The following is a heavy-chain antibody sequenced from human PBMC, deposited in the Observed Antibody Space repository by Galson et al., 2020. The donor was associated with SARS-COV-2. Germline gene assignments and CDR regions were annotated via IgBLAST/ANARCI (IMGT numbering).Heavy chain of an antibody. Sequence: GGSLRLSCAGSRFTFDNYAMTWVRQAPGKGLEWVSAISGDGATTYYADSVKGRFTISRDNSRNKLYLQMNSLRAEDTAIYYCVKTPREFFGVLITTPFEYWGQGTLVTVSS. CDR1: RFTFDNYA. V-gene: IGHV3-23*01. CDR2: ISGDGATT. D-gene: IGHD3-3*01. J-gene: IGHJ4*02. CDR3: VKTPREFFGVLITTPFEY.